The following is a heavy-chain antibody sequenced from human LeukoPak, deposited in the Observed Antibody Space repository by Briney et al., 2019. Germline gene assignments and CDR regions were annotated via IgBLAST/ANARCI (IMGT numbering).Heavy chain of an antibody. CDR3: VKAGASSSWEVYYYYSGIDV. CDR1: GFTFSSYA. Sequence: TGGSLRLSCSASGFTFSSYAMHWVRQAPGKGLEYVSAISSNGGSTYYADSVKGRFTISRDNSKNTLYLQMSSLRAEDTAVYYCVKAGASSSWEVYYYYSGIDVWGQGTTVTVSS. CDR2: ISSNGGST. V-gene: IGHV3-64D*09. J-gene: IGHJ6*02. D-gene: IGHD6-13*01.